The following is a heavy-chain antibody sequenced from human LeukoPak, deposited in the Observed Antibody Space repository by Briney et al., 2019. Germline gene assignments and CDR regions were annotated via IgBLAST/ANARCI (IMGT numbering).Heavy chain of an antibody. Sequence: SETLSLTRTVSGGSISSGDYYWSWIRQPPGKGLEWIGYIYYSGSTYYNPSLKSRVTISVDTSKNQFSLKLSSVTAADTAVYYCASPVYYYDSSGYPIAFWGQGTLVTVSS. J-gene: IGHJ4*02. D-gene: IGHD3-22*01. V-gene: IGHV4-30-4*01. CDR3: ASPVYYYDSSGYPIAF. CDR1: GGSISSGDYY. CDR2: IYYSGST.